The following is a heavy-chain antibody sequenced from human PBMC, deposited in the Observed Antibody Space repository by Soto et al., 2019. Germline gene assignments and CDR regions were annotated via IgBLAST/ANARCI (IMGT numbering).Heavy chain of an antibody. CDR1: GGSFSGFD. V-gene: IGHV4-34*01. CDR3: AREGYDEYSSGTNLGTFYY. D-gene: IGHD3-22*01. CDR2: INHSGST. J-gene: IGHJ4*01. Sequence: SVTLPRTCALYGGSFSGFDWLWIRQLPGKEREWIGEINHSGSTNYNPSLKSRVTISVDTSKNQCSLKLSSVTATDTAVYYCAREGYDEYSSGTNLGTFYYRGKQIVVT.